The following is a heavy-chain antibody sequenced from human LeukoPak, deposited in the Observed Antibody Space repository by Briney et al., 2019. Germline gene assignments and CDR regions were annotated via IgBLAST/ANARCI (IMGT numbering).Heavy chain of an antibody. D-gene: IGHD3-3*01. J-gene: IGHJ5*02. V-gene: IGHV1-8*03. CDR1: GYTFTSYE. Sequence: GASVKVSCKASGYTFTSYEINWVRQATGQGLEWMGWMNPNSGNTGYAQKFQGRVTITRNTSISTAYMELSSLRSEDTAVYYCARATYYDFWRGPNDPWGQGTLVTVSS. CDR3: ARATYYDFWRGPNDP. CDR2: MNPNSGNT.